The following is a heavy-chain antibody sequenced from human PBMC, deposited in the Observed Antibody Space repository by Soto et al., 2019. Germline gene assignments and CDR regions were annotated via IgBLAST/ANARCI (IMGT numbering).Heavy chain of an antibody. CDR2: ISSVSSFI. J-gene: IGHJ4*02. CDR3: ARDSGWLDY. Sequence: EVQLVESGGGLVKPGGSLRLSCSASGFKFNTYTMDWVRQAPGRGLEWVSSISSVSSFIFYADSVKGRFTISRDNAKNSLYLQMDSLRVEDTAVYYCARDSGWLDYWDQGVLVTVSS. D-gene: IGHD6-19*01. V-gene: IGHV3-21*02. CDR1: GFKFNTYT.